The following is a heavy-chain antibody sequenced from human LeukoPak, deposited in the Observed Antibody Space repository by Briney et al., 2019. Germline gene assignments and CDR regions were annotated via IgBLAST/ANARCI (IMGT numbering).Heavy chain of an antibody. D-gene: IGHD3-9*01. CDR2: VLPIFGTA. Sequence: SVKVSCKASGGTVSSYVISWVRQAPGQGLEWMGGVLPIFGTAIYAQKWQGRVTITADESTSTAYMELRSLRSEDTAIYYCARAEDQGRYFDWLPGFAPWGQGTLVIVPS. V-gene: IGHV1-69*13. CDR1: GGTVSSYV. J-gene: IGHJ5*02. CDR3: ARAEDQGRYFDWLPGFAP.